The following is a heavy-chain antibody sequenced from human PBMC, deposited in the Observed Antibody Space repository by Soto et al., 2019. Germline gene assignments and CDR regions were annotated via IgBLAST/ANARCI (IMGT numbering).Heavy chain of an antibody. V-gene: IGHV5-51*01. J-gene: IGHJ5*02. CDR1: GCSFTSYW. CDR2: IYTGDSDT. CDR3: ARLEQPSRYNWFDP. D-gene: IGHD2-21*01. Sequence: SLRISFGRSGCSFTSYWIGSVRQMPGKGLEWTGIIYTGDSDTRYSPSFKVQVTISADKSISTAYMRWSSLKASDTAMYYCARLEQPSRYNWFDPWGQGTLVTDSS.